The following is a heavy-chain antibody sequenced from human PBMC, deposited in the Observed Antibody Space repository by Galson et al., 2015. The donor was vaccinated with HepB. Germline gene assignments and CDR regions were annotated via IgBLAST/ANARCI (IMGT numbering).Heavy chain of an antibody. CDR1: GGTFSSYA. V-gene: IGHV1-69*13. J-gene: IGHJ3*02. CDR3: ARDCSSTSCYQGDAFDI. Sequence: SVKVSCKASGGTFSSYAISWVRQAPGQGLEWMGGIIPIFGTANYAQKFQGRVTITADESTSTAYMELSSLRSEDTAVYYCARDCSSTSCYQGDAFDIWGQGTMVTVSS. D-gene: IGHD2-2*01. CDR2: IIPIFGTA.